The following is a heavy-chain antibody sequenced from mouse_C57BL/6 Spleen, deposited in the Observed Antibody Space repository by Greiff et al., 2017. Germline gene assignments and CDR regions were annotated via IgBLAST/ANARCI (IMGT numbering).Heavy chain of an antibody. J-gene: IGHJ2*01. CDR2: ISYDGSN. D-gene: IGHD2-10*02. V-gene: IGHV3-6*01. CDR3: ARGYGNYQYYFDY. Sequence: ESGPGLVKPSQSLSLTCSVTGYSITSGYYWNWIRQFPGNKLEWMGYISYDGSNNYNPSLKNRISITRDTSKNQFFLKLNSVTTEDTATYYCARGYGNYQYYFDYWGQGTTLTVSS. CDR1: GYSITSGYY.